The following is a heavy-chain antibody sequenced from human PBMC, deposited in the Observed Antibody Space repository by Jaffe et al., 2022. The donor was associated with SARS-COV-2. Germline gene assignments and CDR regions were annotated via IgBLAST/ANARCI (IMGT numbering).Heavy chain of an antibody. CDR1: GFTFSSYG. Sequence: QVQLVESGGGVVQPGRSLRLSCAASGFTFSSYGMHWVRQAPGKGLEWVAVIAHDGSTKYFADSVKGRFTISRDNSKKTMYLQMNSLRPEDTAVYSCAKGYGAENGYDWILEYWGQGTLVTVSS. D-gene: IGHD5-12*01. CDR2: IAHDGSTK. CDR3: AKGYGAENGYDWILEY. V-gene: IGHV3-30*18. J-gene: IGHJ4*02.